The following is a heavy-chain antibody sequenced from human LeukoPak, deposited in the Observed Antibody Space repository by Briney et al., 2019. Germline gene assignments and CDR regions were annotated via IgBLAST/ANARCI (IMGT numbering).Heavy chain of an antibody. Sequence: SETLSLTCAVYGGSFSGYYWSWIRQPPGKGLEWIGEINHSGSTNCNPSLKSRVTISVDTSKNQFSLKLSSVTAADTAVYYCATTPKQWLVRDYWGQGTLVTVSS. V-gene: IGHV4-34*01. CDR1: GGSFSGYY. CDR2: INHSGST. D-gene: IGHD6-19*01. J-gene: IGHJ4*02. CDR3: ATTPKQWLVRDY.